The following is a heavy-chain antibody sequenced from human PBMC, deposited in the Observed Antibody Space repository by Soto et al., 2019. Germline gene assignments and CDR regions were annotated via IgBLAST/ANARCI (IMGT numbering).Heavy chain of an antibody. CDR1: GVSISSVSISSNY. V-gene: IGHV4-61*01. D-gene: IGHD6-19*01. Sequence: SETLSLTCTVSGVSISSVSISSNYWGWVRQPPGKGLECIGSMSYSGVTNYNPSLKSRVTISIDTSKNQFSLKLSSVTAAGTAVYYCARIPYSSASFDYWGQGTLVTVSS. CDR3: ARIPYSSASFDY. J-gene: IGHJ4*02. CDR2: MSYSGVT.